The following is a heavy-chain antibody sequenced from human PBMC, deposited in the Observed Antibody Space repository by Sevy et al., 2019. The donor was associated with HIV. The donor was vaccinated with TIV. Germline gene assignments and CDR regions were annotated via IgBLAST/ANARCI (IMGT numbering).Heavy chain of an antibody. V-gene: IGHV4-59*08. D-gene: IGHD2-2*01. CDR1: GDSINTYY. J-gene: IGHJ4*02. CDR2: VSHSETS. Sequence: SETLSLTCTVSGDSINTYYWSWIRQTPGKGLEWIAYVSHSETSNYNPSLKSRVTISLDRPRRQVSLKVSSVTVADTAVYYCARLRWHVVVVPNCTPGSYFDSWGQGTLVTVSS. CDR3: ARLRWHVVVVPNCTPGSYFDS.